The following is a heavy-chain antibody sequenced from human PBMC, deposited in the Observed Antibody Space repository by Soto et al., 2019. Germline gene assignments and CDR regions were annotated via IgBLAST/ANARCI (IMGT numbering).Heavy chain of an antibody. D-gene: IGHD3-22*01. CDR1: GFIFSSSD. CDR3: ARKSSSDSTGYDYFDY. CDR2: INYSGRYM. Sequence: EVQLVESGGGLVEPGGSLRLSCATSGFIFSSSDMTWVRQAPGKGLEYVSSINYSGRYMFYAGSLRGRFTVSRDNAKNSLYLQMNSLRAEDTAVYYCARKSSSDSTGYDYFDYWGQGTLVTVSS. J-gene: IGHJ4*02. V-gene: IGHV3-21*06.